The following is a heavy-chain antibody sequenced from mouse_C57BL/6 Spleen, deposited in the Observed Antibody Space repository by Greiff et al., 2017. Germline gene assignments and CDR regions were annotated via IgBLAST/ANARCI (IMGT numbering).Heavy chain of an antibody. J-gene: IGHJ1*03. CDR1: GFSLTSYG. CDR2: IWSGGST. D-gene: IGHD1-1*01. CDR3: ARKLHGYLDL. V-gene: IGHV2-2*01. Sequence: QVQLQQSGPGLVQPSQSLSITCTVSGFSLTSYGVHWVRQSPGKGLEWLGVIWSGGSTGYNAAFISRLSISKDNSKSQVFFKMNSLQADDTAIYYCARKLHGYLDLWGTGTTVTVSS.